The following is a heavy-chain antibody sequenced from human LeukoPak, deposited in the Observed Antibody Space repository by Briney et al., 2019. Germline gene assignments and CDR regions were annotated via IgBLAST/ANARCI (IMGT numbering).Heavy chain of an antibody. D-gene: IGHD4-17*01. V-gene: IGHV3-23*01. CDR3: AKADGDYGSLDY. CDR2: ISGSGGST. Sequence: GGSLRLSCAASGFTFSSYGMSWVRQAPGKGLEWVSAISGSGGSTYYADSVKGRFTISRDNSKNTLYLQMNSLRAEDTAVYYCAKADGDYGSLDYWGQGTLVTVSS. J-gene: IGHJ4*02. CDR1: GFTFSSYG.